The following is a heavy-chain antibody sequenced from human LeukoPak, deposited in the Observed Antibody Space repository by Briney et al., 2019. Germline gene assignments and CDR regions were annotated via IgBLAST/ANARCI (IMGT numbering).Heavy chain of an antibody. D-gene: IGHD3-22*01. CDR2: INHSGIT. CDR1: GYSIRSGHY. V-gene: IGHV4-38-2*01. CDR3: ARSGDYIKEGFDY. J-gene: IGHJ4*02. Sequence: SETLSLTCAVSGYSIRSGHYWGCIRQAPRKGLEWIVSINHSGITEYNPSVKSRVTISVDTSKNQFSLQLRSVTAADRALYYCARSGDYIKEGFDYWGQGTQVTVSS.